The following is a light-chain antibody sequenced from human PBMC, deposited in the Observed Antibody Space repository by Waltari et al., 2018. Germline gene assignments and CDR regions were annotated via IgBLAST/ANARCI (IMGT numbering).Light chain of an antibody. V-gene: IGKV3-15*01. CDR2: SAS. J-gene: IGKJ1*01. Sequence: EIVMTQSPATLSVSSGERATLSCRASQTVGSNLAWYQQKPGQAPRLLIYSASTRDTGIPPRFSGRGSGTEFTLTISSLQSEDFAVYSCQQYNDWPQTFGQGTKVEIK. CDR3: QQYNDWPQT. CDR1: QTVGSN.